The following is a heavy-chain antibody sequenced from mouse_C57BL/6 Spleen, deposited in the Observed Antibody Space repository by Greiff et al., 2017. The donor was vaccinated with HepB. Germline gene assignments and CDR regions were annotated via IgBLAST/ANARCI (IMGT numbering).Heavy chain of an antibody. CDR1: GYSFTSYY. D-gene: IGHD2-4*01. V-gene: IGHV1-66*01. CDR2: IYPGSGNT. J-gene: IGHJ3*01. CDR3: ARYDYDGFAY. Sequence: QVQLQQSGPELVKPGASVKISCKASGYSFTSYYIHWVKQRPGQGLEWIGWIYPGSGNTKYNEKFKGKATLTADTSSSTAYMQLSSLTSEDSAVYYCARYDYDGFAYWGQGTLVTVSA.